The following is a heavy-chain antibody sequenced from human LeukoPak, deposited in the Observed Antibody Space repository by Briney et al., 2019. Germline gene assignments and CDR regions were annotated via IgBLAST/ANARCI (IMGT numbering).Heavy chain of an antibody. J-gene: IGHJ4*02. CDR2: IWSDGTNK. CDR1: GFTFSHFG. D-gene: IGHD4-11*01. V-gene: IGHV3-33*06. Sequence: PGGSMRLSCAASGFTFSHFGLHWVRQAPGKGLEWVAVIWSDGTNKYYGDSVKGRFIIQRDDSQKTVYLQMNRLRAEDTAIYYCAKDAQRGFDYSNSLEYWGQGSLVTVSS. CDR3: AKDAQRGFDYSNSLEY.